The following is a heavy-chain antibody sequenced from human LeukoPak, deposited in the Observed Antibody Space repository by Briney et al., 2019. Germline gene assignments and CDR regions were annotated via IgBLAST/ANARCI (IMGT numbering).Heavy chain of an antibody. Sequence: PSETLSLTCTVSGGSISTSDYYWGWIRQPPGKGLEWIGSIYHSGSTYYNPSLKSRVTISVDTSKNRFSLKLSSVTAADTAVYYCARDVYDSSGYLGAEYFQHWGQGTLVTVSS. CDR3: ARDVYDSSGYLGAEYFQH. J-gene: IGHJ1*01. D-gene: IGHD3-22*01. CDR2: IYHSGST. V-gene: IGHV4-39*07. CDR1: GGSISTSDYY.